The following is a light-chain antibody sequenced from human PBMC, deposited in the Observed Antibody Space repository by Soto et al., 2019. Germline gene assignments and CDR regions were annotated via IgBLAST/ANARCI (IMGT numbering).Light chain of an antibody. Sequence: QSGLTQPASVSGSPGQSITISCPGTSSDVGSYNLVSWYQQHPGKAPKRMIYEVSKRPSGVPDRFSGFKSGTSASLAISGLRSEDEADYYCAAWDDSLSGGVFGTGTKVTVL. V-gene: IGLV2-14*02. CDR1: SSDVGSYNL. CDR2: EVS. J-gene: IGLJ1*01. CDR3: AAWDDSLSGGV.